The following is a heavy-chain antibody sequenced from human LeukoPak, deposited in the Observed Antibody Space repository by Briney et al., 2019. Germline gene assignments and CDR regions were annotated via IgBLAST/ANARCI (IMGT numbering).Heavy chain of an antibody. Sequence: GGSLRLSCAASGFTFSSFEMNWGRQAPGKGLEWGSYISSSGSLIFYVDSVKGRFTTSIDNARNSLYLHMNSLRAEDTAVYYCAREDEDAFDIWGQGTMVTVSS. V-gene: IGHV3-48*03. CDR2: ISSSGSLI. CDR3: AREDEDAFDI. CDR1: GFTFSSFE. J-gene: IGHJ3*02.